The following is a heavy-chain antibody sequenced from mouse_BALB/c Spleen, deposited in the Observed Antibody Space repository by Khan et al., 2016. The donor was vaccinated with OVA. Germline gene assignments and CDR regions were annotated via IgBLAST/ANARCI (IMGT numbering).Heavy chain of an antibody. D-gene: IGHD1-1*02. J-gene: IGHJ2*01. CDR3: ARDYGGDFDY. Sequence: EVQLQESGPGLVKPSQSLYLTCTVTGFSITTDYACYCIRQFHGNKLECMGFISYGGNTNYTQSLKSRIFISRNTSKNQFFLQLNSVTPEDTATYYCARDYGGDFDYWGQGTTLTVSS. CDR1: GFSITTDYA. V-gene: IGHV3-2*02. CDR2: ISYGGNT.